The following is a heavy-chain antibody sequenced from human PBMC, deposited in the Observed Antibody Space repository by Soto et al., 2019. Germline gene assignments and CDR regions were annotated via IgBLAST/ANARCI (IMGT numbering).Heavy chain of an antibody. CDR1: GFTFSSYW. V-gene: IGHV3-74*01. Sequence: GGSLRLSCAASGFTFSSYWMHWVRQAPGKGLVWVSRINSDGSSTSYADSVKGRFTISRDNAKNTLYLQMNSLRAEDTAVYYCARDRGDILTGYEYYFDYWGQGTLVTVSS. D-gene: IGHD3-9*01. CDR3: ARDRGDILTGYEYYFDY. J-gene: IGHJ4*02. CDR2: INSDGSST.